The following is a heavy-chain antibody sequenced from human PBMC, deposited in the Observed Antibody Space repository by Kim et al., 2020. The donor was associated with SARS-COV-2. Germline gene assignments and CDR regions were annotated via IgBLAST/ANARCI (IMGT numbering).Heavy chain of an antibody. D-gene: IGHD3-10*01. CDR3: ARGRDYYGSGTFDY. V-gene: IGHV4-34*01. J-gene: IGHJ4*02. Sequence: NPSPKSRVTISVATSKNQFSLKLGSGTAADTAVYYCARGRDYYGSGTFDYWGQGTLVTVSS.